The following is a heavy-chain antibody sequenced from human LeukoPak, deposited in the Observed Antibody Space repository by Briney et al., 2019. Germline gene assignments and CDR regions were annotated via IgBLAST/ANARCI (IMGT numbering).Heavy chain of an antibody. CDR1: GYTFTGYY. CDR2: INPNSGGT. Sequence: ASVKVSCKASGYTFTGYYMHWVRQAPGQGLEWMGWINPNSGGTNYAQKFQGRVTMTRDTSTSTVYMELSSLRSEDTAVYYCARDLGYYYDSSGYSTLQHWGQGTLVTVSS. J-gene: IGHJ1*01. CDR3: ARDLGYYYDSSGYSTLQH. V-gene: IGHV1-2*02. D-gene: IGHD3-22*01.